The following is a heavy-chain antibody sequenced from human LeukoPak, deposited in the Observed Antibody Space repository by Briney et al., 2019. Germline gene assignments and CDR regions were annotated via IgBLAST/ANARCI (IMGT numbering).Heavy chain of an antibody. J-gene: IGHJ2*01. D-gene: IGHD3/OR15-3a*01. CDR3: AKDWTGTKPFDL. CDR2: TNSSGGRT. Sequence: GGSLRLSCAASGFTFTNYAMSWVRQAPGKGLEWVSSTNSSGGRTYYADSVKGRFTISRDNSKSTLYLQMDSLRAEDTAVYYCAKDWTGTKPFDLWGRGTLVTVSS. V-gene: IGHV3-23*01. CDR1: GFTFTNYA.